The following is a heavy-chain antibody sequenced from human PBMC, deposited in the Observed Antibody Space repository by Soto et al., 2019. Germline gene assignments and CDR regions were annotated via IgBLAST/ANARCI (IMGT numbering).Heavy chain of an antibody. Sequence: LRLSCAASGFTFSSHAMTWVRQAPGKGPDWVSGVSATGDNTYYADSVRGRFIISRDNSKNTLFLQMNGLRAEDTAVYYCTKGGVAAARGYYDHWGQGTRVTVSS. J-gene: IGHJ4*02. V-gene: IGHV3-23*01. D-gene: IGHD6-13*01. CDR2: VSATGDNT. CDR3: TKGGVAAARGYYDH. CDR1: GFTFSSHA.